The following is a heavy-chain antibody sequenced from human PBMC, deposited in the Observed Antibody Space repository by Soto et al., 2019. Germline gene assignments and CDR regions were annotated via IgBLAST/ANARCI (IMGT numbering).Heavy chain of an antibody. J-gene: IGHJ4*02. V-gene: IGHV3-15*01. CDR3: TTVGKTTESILLWFGELLSHFDY. Sequence: GGSLRLSCAASGFTFSNAWMSWVRQAPGKGLEWVGRIKSKTDGGTTDYAAPVKGRFTISRDDSKNTLYLQMNSLKTEDTAVYYCTTVGKTTESILLWFGELLSHFDYWGQGTLVTVSS. D-gene: IGHD3-10*01. CDR1: GFTFSNAW. CDR2: IKSKTDGGTT.